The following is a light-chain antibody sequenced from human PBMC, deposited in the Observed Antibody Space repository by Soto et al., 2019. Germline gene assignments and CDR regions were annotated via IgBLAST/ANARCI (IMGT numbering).Light chain of an antibody. V-gene: IGKV3-20*01. CDR2: GAS. CDR3: QQYGSSPLT. J-gene: IGKJ4*01. CDR1: QSVSSSY. Sequence: EIVLTQSPGTLSLSPGERATLSCRASQSVSSSYIAWYQQKPDQAPRLLIYGASSRATGIPDRFSGSGSGTDFTLTISRLEPEDFAVYYSQQYGSSPLTFGGGTKVEIK.